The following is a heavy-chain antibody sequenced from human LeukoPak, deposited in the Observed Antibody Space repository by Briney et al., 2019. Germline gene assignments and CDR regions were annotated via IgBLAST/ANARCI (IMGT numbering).Heavy chain of an antibody. Sequence: PSETLSLTCTVSGGSISTYYWSWIRQPAGKGLEWIGRMYHTGSTNYDPSLRSRVTMSIDTSKNQFSLRLSSVTAADTAVYYCASPRTGLWGRGTLVTVSS. CDR3: ASPRTGL. CDR1: GGSISTYY. V-gene: IGHV4-4*07. J-gene: IGHJ2*01. CDR2: MYHTGST.